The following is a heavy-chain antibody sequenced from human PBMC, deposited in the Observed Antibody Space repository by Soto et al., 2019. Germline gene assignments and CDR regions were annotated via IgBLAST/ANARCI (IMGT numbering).Heavy chain of an antibody. CDR3: TTAMVVGGEKFLQY. V-gene: IGHV3-15*01. CDR2: IKSKTDGGTT. D-gene: IGHD3-10*01. CDR1: GFTFSSTW. Sequence: GGSLRLSCAASGFTFSSTWMSWVRQAPGKGLEWVGRIKSKTDGGTTDFAAPAIGRFTISRDDSENTLYLQMNSLKTEDTALYYCTTAMVVGGEKFLQYWGQGTLVSVSS. J-gene: IGHJ1*01.